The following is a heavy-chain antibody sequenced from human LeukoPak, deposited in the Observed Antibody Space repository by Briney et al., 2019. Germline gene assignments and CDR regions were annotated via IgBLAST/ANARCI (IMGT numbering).Heavy chain of an antibody. D-gene: IGHD4-23*01. CDR3: ARDRTYDYGGKEGFDY. CDR2: IIPIFGTA. CDR1: GYTFTGYY. J-gene: IGHJ4*02. V-gene: IGHV1-69*13. Sequence: ASVKVSCKASGYTFTGYYMHWVRQAPGQGLEWRGGIIPIFGTANYAQKFQGRVTITADESTSTAYMELSSLRSEDTAVYYCARDRTYDYGGKEGFDYWGQGTLVTVSS.